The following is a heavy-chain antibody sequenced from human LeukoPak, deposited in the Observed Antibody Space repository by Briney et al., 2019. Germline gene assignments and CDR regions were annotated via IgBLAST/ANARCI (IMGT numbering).Heavy chain of an antibody. D-gene: IGHD6-13*01. CDR3: VRSVLWYSST. Sequence: SETLSLTCTVSGYSISSGYYWGWIRQPPGKGLEWIGRIYTSGSPNYNPSLKSRVTMSVDTSKNQFSLKLSSVTAADTAVYYCVRSVLWYSSTWGQGTLVTVSS. CDR2: IYTSGSP. V-gene: IGHV4-38-2*02. J-gene: IGHJ5*02. CDR1: GYSISSGYY.